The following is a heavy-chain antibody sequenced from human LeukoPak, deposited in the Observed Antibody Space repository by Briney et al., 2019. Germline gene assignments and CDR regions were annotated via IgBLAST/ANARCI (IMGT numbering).Heavy chain of an antibody. V-gene: IGHV1-2*02. CDR3: ARGYCSGGSCPLDY. D-gene: IGHD2-15*01. J-gene: IGHJ4*02. CDR1: GYTFTGNY. CDR2: INPNSGGT. Sequence: ASVKVSCKASGYTFTGNYMHWVRQAPGQGLEWMGWINPNSGGTNYAQKFQGRVTMTRDTSIGTAYMELNRLRSDDTAVYYCARGYCSGGSCPLDYWGQGTLVTVSS.